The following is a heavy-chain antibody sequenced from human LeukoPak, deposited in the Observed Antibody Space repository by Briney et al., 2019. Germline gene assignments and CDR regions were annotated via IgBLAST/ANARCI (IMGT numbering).Heavy chain of an antibody. Sequence: PSQTLSLTCTVSGGSISSGGYYWSWIRQHPGKGLEWIGYIYYSGSTYYNPSLKSRVTISVDTSKNQFSLKLSSVTAADTAVYYCARVSYGGNSGWFDPWGQGTLVTVSP. CDR1: GGSISSGGYY. D-gene: IGHD4-23*01. CDR3: ARVSYGGNSGWFDP. CDR2: IYYSGST. J-gene: IGHJ5*02. V-gene: IGHV4-31*03.